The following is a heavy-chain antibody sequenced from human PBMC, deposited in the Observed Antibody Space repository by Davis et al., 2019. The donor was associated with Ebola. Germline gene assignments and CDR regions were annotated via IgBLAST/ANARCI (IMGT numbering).Heavy chain of an antibody. D-gene: IGHD3-3*01. Sequence: ASVTVSCKPSRYTFTSYGLSWVRHAPGQGLEWMGWISAYNGNTNYAQKLQGRVTMTTDTSTSTAYMELRSLRSDDTAVYYCARVTYYDSFDPWGQGTLVTVSS. V-gene: IGHV1-18*01. J-gene: IGHJ5*02. CDR1: RYTFTSYG. CDR2: ISAYNGNT. CDR3: ARVTYYDSFDP.